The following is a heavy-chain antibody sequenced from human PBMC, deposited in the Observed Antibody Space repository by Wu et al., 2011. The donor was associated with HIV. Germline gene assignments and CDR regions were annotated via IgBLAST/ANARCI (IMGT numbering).Heavy chain of an antibody. CDR2: IIPMYDRK. J-gene: IGHJ4*02. Sequence: QVQLVQSGAEVKKPGSSVKISCKSSGGTFRSYATSWVRQAPGQGLEWLGEIIPMYDRKKKVQERVTITADESTSTTYIELSSLRSEDTAVYYCTTLLSYWGQGTLVTVSS. D-gene: IGHD3-10*01. CDR3: TTLLSY. CDR1: GGTFRSYA. V-gene: IGHV1-69*12.